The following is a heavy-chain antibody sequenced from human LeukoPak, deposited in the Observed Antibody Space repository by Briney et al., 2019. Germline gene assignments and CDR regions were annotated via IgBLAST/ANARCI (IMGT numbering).Heavy chain of an antibody. D-gene: IGHD5-18*01. Sequence: ASVKVSCKASGYTFTGYYMHWVRQAPGQGLEWMGWINPNSGGTNYAQKFQGRVTMTRDTSISTAYMELSRLRSDDTAVYYCAKAVRGYSYGFWGFDYWGQGTLVTVSS. V-gene: IGHV1-2*02. CDR3: AKAVRGYSYGFWGFDY. CDR2: INPNSGGT. CDR1: GYTFTGYY. J-gene: IGHJ4*02.